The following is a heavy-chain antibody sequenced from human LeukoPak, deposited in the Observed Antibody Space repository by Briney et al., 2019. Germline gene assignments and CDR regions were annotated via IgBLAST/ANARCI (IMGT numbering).Heavy chain of an antibody. CDR3: ACGGNCSSGYYSARSAFDI. CDR1: GGSLSSGGYS. D-gene: IGHD3-22*01. J-gene: IGHJ3*02. V-gene: IGHV4-30-2*01. Sequence: SEALSLTCAVSGGSLSSGGYSWGWVRQPGGEGQEWLGYIYNGGSTYYNTSLKGRVPISEDRSKNQCSLKLSSVSPADTAVYYCACGGNCSSGYYSARSAFDIWGQGTMVTVSS. CDR2: IYNGGST.